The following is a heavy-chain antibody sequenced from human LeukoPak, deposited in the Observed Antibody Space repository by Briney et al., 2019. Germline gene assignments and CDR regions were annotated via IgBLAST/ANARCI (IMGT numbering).Heavy chain of an antibody. CDR1: GFTFSSYG. D-gene: IGHD2-15*01. Sequence: VGTLRLSCAASGFTFSSYGMSWVRQAPGKGLEWVSAISGSGGSTYYADSVKGRFTISRDNSKNTLYLQMNSLRAEDTAVYYCAKDLAVYWFDPWGQGTLVTVSS. V-gene: IGHV3-23*01. CDR3: AKDLAVYWFDP. CDR2: ISGSGGST. J-gene: IGHJ5*02.